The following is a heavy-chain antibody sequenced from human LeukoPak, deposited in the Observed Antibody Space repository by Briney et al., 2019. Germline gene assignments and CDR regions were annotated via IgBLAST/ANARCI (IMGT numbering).Heavy chain of an antibody. CDR3: AKEKWELTTPSFDY. CDR2: ISYDGSNK. CDR1: GFTFSSYG. V-gene: IGHV3-30*18. J-gene: IGHJ4*02. D-gene: IGHD1-26*01. Sequence: GGSLRLSCAASGFTFSSYGMHWVRQAPGKGLEWAAVISYDGSNKYYADSVKGRFTISRDNSKNTLYLQMNSLRAEDTAVYYCAKEKWELTTPSFDYWGQGTLVTVSS.